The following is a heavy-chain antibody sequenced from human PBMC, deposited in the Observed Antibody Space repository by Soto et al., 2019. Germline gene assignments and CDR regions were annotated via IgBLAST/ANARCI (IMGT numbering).Heavy chain of an antibody. CDR3: AKGGFGVVIMDIDY. D-gene: IGHD3-3*01. V-gene: IGHV3-7*03. CDR1: GFIYSNYW. Sequence: PGGSLRLSCAASGFIYSNYWMNWVRQAPGSGLEWVANINYDGSEKHYVDSVKGRFTISRDNSKNTLYLQMNSLRAEDTAVYYCAKGGFGVVIMDIDYWGQGTLVTVSS. J-gene: IGHJ4*02. CDR2: INYDGSEK.